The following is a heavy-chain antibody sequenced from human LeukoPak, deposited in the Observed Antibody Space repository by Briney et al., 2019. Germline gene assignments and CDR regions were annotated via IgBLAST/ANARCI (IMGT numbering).Heavy chain of an antibody. CDR1: GYTFTNYY. V-gene: IGHV1-2*02. Sequence: GASVKVSCKTSGYTFTNYYMHWVRQAPGQGLEWMGWINANSGGTKYAQRFQGRVTMTRDTSISTAYMELSRLRSDDTAVYYCARDEAADGWNAFDIWGQGTMVTVSP. CDR2: INANSGGT. D-gene: IGHD6-13*01. J-gene: IGHJ3*02. CDR3: ARDEAADGWNAFDI.